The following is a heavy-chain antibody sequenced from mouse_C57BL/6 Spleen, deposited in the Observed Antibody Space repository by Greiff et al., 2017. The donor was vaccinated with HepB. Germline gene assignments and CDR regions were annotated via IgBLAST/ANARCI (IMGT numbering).Heavy chain of an antibody. CDR1: GYTFTSYW. CDR3: ARGGGTAQATFYFDY. CDR2: IDPSDSYT. V-gene: IGHV1-69*01. Sequence: VQLQQPGAELVMPGASVKLSCKASGYTFTSYWMHWVKQRPGQGLEWIGEIDPSDSYTNYNQKFKGKSTLTVDKSSSTAYMQLSSLTSEDSAVYYCARGGGTAQATFYFDYWGQGTTLTVSS. D-gene: IGHD3-2*02. J-gene: IGHJ2*01.